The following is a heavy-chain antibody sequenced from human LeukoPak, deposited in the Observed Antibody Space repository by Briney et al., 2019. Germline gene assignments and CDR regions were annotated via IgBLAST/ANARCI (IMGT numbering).Heavy chain of an antibody. V-gene: IGHV3-21*01. Sequence: KPGGSLRLSCAASGFTFSSYSMNWVRQAPGKGLEWVSSISSSSSYIYYADSVKGRFTISRDNAKNSLYLQMNSLGAEDTAVYYCARAAPTPDIVVVVAALHDAFDIWGQGTMVTVSS. CDR2: ISSSSSYI. D-gene: IGHD2-15*01. J-gene: IGHJ3*02. CDR3: ARAAPTPDIVVVVAALHDAFDI. CDR1: GFTFSSYS.